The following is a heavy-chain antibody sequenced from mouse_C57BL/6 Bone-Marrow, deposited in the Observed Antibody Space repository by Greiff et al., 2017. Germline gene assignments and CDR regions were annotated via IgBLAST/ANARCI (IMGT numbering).Heavy chain of an antibody. D-gene: IGHD2-4*01. CDR2: IYPGGGYT. Sequence: QVQLKESGAELVRPGTSVKMSCTASGYTFTNYWIGWAKQRPGHGLEWIGDIYPGGGYTNYNEKFKGTVTLPADKSSRTAYMQFSSLTSEDSAIYYCAKYYDYDWYFDVWGTGTTVTVSS. J-gene: IGHJ1*03. V-gene: IGHV1-63*01. CDR1: GYTFTNYW. CDR3: AKYYDYDWYFDV.